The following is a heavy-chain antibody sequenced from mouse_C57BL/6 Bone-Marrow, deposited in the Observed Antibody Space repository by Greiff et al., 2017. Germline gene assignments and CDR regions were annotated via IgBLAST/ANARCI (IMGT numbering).Heavy chain of an antibody. V-gene: IGHV1-81*01. CDR2: IYPRSGNT. CDR3: ARGINTVVPRFAY. D-gene: IGHD1-1*01. CDR1: GYTFTSYG. J-gene: IGHJ3*01. Sequence: VQLQQSGAELARPGASVKLSCKASGYTFTSYGISWVKQRTGQGLEWIGEIYPRSGNTYYNEKFKGKATLTADKSSITAYMELRSLTSEDSAVYFRARGINTVVPRFAYWGQGTLVTVSA.